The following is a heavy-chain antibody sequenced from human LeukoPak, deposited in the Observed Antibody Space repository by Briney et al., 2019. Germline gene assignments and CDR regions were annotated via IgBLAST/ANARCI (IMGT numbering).Heavy chain of an antibody. CDR3: AGDRNYYDSSGYKHYGPYYYYYYMDV. CDR2: IIPIFGTA. Sequence: SSVKVSCKASGGTFSSYAISWVRQAPGQGLEWMGGIIPIFGTANYAQKFQGRVTITTDESTSTAYMELSSLRSEDTAVYYCAGDRNYYDSSGYKHYGPYYYYYYMDVWGKGTTVTVSS. D-gene: IGHD3-22*01. V-gene: IGHV1-69*05. CDR1: GGTFSSYA. J-gene: IGHJ6*03.